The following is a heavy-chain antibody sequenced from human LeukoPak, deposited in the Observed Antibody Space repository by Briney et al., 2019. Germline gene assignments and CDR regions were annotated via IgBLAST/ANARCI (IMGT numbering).Heavy chain of an antibody. Sequence: AASVKVSCKASGGTFSSYAISWVRQAPGQGLEWMGGIIPIFGTANYAQKFQGRVTITADESTSTAYMELSSLRSEDTAVYYCARDRQQLAFDYWGQGTLVTVSS. CDR1: GGTFSSYA. J-gene: IGHJ4*02. CDR2: IIPIFGTA. D-gene: IGHD6-13*01. V-gene: IGHV1-69*13. CDR3: ARDRQQLAFDY.